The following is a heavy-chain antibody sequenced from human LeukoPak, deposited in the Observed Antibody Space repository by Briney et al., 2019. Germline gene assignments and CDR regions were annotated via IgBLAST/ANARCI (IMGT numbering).Heavy chain of an antibody. V-gene: IGHV4-30-2*01. CDR3: ARGQMATIIFFDY. CDR1: GGSFSGYS. D-gene: IGHD5-24*01. CDR2: IYHSGST. Sequence: SETLSLTCAVYGGSFSGYSWSWIRQPPGKGLEWIGYIYHSGSTYYNPSLKSRVTISVDRSKNQFSLKLSSVTAADTAVYYCARGQMATIIFFDYWGQGTLVTVSS. J-gene: IGHJ4*02.